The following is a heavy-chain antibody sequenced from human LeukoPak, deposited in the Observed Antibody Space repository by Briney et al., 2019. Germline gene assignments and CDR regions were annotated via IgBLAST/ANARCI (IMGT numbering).Heavy chain of an antibody. CDR1: GYTFTGYY. J-gene: IGHJ4*02. Sequence: ASVKVSCKASGYTFTGYYMHWVRQAPGQGLEWMGRINPNSGDTNYAQKFQGRVTMTRDTSISTAYMELSRLRSEDTAVYYCARDDYAHYFDYWGQGTLVTVSS. CDR3: ARDDYAHYFDY. V-gene: IGHV1-2*06. CDR2: INPNSGDT. D-gene: IGHD4-17*01.